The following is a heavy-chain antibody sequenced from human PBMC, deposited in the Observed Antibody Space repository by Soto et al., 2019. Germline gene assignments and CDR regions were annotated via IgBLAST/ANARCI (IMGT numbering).Heavy chain of an antibody. CDR1: GGSVSSYQ. CDR3: ARDGVGPFDY. D-gene: IGHD1-26*01. Sequence: PSETLSLTCTISGGSVSSYQWSWIRQPPGKGLEWIGLTSYSGNTVYNPSLKSQVAFSVDTSKNHFSLTLTSVTAADTAVYYCARDGVGPFDYWGQGTLVTVSS. V-gene: IGHV4-59*02. CDR2: TSYSGNT. J-gene: IGHJ4*02.